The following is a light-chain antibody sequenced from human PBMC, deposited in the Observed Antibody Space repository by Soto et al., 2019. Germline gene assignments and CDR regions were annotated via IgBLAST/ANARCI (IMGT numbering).Light chain of an antibody. Sequence: DIQMTQSPYSLSAAVGDRVTITCQARQDMSNYLNWYQQKPGKAPKLLIYDASNLEAGVPSRVSGRGSGTDFTFTISSLQPEDIATYYGQQYDKLRLTCGGGTKVEIK. J-gene: IGKJ4*01. CDR1: QDMSNY. V-gene: IGKV1-33*01. CDR3: QQYDKLRLT. CDR2: DAS.